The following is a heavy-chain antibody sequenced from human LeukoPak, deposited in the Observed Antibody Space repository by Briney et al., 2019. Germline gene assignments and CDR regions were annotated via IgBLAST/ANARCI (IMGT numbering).Heavy chain of an antibody. CDR1: GYSFTNNW. D-gene: IGHD2-15*01. J-gene: IGHJ5*02. Sequence: GESLKISCQGSGYSFTNNWIGWVRQMPGKGLEWMGITYPGDSNTRYSPSFQGQVTISADKSISSAYLQWSSLKASDTAMYYCVRSPACSSGTCYPNWFDPWGQGTLVTVSS. CDR2: TYPGDSNT. CDR3: VRSPACSSGTCYPNWFDP. V-gene: IGHV5-51*01.